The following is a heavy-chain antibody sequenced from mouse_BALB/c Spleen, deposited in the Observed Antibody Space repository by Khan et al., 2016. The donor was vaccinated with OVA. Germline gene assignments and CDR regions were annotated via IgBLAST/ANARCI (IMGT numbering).Heavy chain of an antibody. CDR3: SSHLTGSFAY. J-gene: IGHJ3*01. CDR1: GFTFSSYS. Sequence: VQLKESGGDLVKPGGSLKLSCAASGFTFSSYSMSWVRQTPDKRLEWVATISSGGDYTYSPDSVKGRFTISRDNAKNTLYLQMSSLKSEDTAMCYCSSHLTGSFAYWGQGTLVTVSA. V-gene: IGHV5-6*01. CDR2: ISSGGDYT. D-gene: IGHD4-1*01.